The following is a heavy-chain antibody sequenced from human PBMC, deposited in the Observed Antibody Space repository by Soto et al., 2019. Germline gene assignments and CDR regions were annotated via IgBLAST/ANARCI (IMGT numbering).Heavy chain of an antibody. D-gene: IGHD5-18*01. CDR1: GGSFSSYH. V-gene: IGHV4-34*01. J-gene: IGHJ4*02. CDR2: INHLTTT. Sequence: SETLSLTCAVYGGSFSSYHWSWIRQTPGKGLEWIGEINHLTTTNHNPSLKSRVIISLDTPKNQFSLKLSSVTAADTAVYYCARGYDTALAPIFWGQGILVTVSS. CDR3: ARGYDTALAPIF.